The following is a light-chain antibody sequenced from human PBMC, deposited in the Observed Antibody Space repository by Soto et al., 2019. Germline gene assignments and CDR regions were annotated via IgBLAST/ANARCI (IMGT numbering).Light chain of an antibody. CDR3: SSYTSSSTRV. Sequence: QCALTQPASVCGSPGQSITISCTGTSSDVGGYNYVSWYQQHPGKAPKLMIYEVSNRPSGVSNRFSGSKSGNTASLTISGLQAEDEADYYCSSYTSSSTRVFGTGTKVTVL. CDR1: SSDVGGYNY. V-gene: IGLV2-14*01. J-gene: IGLJ1*01. CDR2: EVS.